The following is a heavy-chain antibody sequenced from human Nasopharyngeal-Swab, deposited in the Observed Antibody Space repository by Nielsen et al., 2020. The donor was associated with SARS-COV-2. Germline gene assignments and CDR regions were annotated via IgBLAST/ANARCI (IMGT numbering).Heavy chain of an antibody. CDR3: AKDITSGDTMATHYYYGMDV. CDR2: ISSSSSYI. Sequence: GESLKISCAAPGFTFSSYSMNWVRQAPGKGLEWVSSISSSSSYIYYADSVKGRFTISRDNAKNSLYLQMNGLRAEDTALYYCAKDITSGDTMATHYYYGMDVWGQGTTVTVSS. CDR1: GFTFSSYS. D-gene: IGHD1-14*01. V-gene: IGHV3-21*04. J-gene: IGHJ6*02.